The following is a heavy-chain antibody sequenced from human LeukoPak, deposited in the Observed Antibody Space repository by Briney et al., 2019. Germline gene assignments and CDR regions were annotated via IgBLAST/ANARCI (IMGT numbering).Heavy chain of an antibody. CDR2: ISTSRGYI. V-gene: IGHV3-21*01. Sequence: GGSLRLSCAASGFTFSSYSMNWVRQAPGKGLEWVSSISTSRGYIYYADSVQGRFTISRDNAKNSLYLQMNSLRAEDTAVYYCARAFGYYYGSGTYYRYFDYWGQGTLVTVSS. CDR3: ARAFGYYYGSGTYYRYFDY. D-gene: IGHD3-10*01. CDR1: GFTFSSYS. J-gene: IGHJ4*02.